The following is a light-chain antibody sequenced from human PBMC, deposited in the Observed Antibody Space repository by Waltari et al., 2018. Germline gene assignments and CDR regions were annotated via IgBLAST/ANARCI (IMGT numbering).Light chain of an antibody. CDR1: QSISSY. CDR3: QQLKGFPIT. CDR2: AAS. Sequence: DIQMTQSPSSLSASVGDRVTITCRASQSISSYLNWYQKKPGKAPKLLIYAASGLQSGVPSRFSGSGSGSDFTLTISSLQPEDFAAYYCQQLKGFPITFGQGTRLEIK. V-gene: IGKV1-39*01. J-gene: IGKJ5*01.